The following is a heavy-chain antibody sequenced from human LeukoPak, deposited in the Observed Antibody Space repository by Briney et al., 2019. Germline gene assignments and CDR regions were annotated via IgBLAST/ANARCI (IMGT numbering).Heavy chain of an antibody. CDR2: TYYRSKWYN. J-gene: IGHJ6*03. Sequence: SQTLSLTCAISGDSVSSNSAAWNWIRQSPSRGLEWLGRTYYRSKWYNDYAVSVKSRITINPDTSKNQFSLQLNSVTPEDTAVYYCARDSYDILTGYYPRVSGYGSGSPHYYMDVWGKGTTVTISS. CDR3: ARDSYDILTGYYPRVSGYGSGSPHYYMDV. V-gene: IGHV6-1*01. CDR1: GDSVSSNSAA. D-gene: IGHD3-9*01.